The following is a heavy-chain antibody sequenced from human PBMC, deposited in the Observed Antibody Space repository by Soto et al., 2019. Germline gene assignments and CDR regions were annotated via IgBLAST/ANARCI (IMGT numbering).Heavy chain of an antibody. CDR1: GYTFTNYG. V-gene: IGHV1-18*01. Sequence: ASVKVSCKASGYTFTNYGISWVQQAPGQGLEWMGWISPYNGNTKYPQKLQGRVTMTTDTSTRTSYMELRSLRSDDTAVYFCARDGDRCTSTRCSPWPDTHFDLWGRGTLVTVSS. J-gene: IGHJ2*01. CDR2: ISPYNGNT. D-gene: IGHD2-2*01. CDR3: ARDGDRCTSTRCSPWPDTHFDL.